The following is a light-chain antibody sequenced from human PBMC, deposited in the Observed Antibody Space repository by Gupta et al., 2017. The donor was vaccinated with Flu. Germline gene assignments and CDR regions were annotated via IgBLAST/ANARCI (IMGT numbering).Light chain of an antibody. V-gene: IGLV1-44*01. J-gene: IGLJ1*01. Sequence: NIGSNAVNWYQQVPGTSPKLLIYGSNQRPSGVPDRFAGSKSGTSASLAIRGLQSEDEADYYCAAWDDSMNGHYVFGTGTKVTVL. CDR3: AAWDDSMNGHYV. CDR2: GSN. CDR1: NIGSNA.